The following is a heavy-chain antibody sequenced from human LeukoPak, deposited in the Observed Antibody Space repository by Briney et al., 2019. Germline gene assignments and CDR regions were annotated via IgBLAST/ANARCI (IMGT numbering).Heavy chain of an antibody. V-gene: IGHV1-46*01. CDR3: ARGQDSGSYYGERVFDY. CDR2: INPSGGST. D-gene: IGHD1-26*01. Sequence: ASVKVSCKASGYTFTSYYMHWMRQAPGQGLEWMGIINPSGGSTSYAQKFQGRVTMTRDTSTSTVYMELSSLRSEDTAVYYCARGQDSGSYYGERVFDYWGQGTLVTVSS. J-gene: IGHJ4*02. CDR1: GYTFTSYY.